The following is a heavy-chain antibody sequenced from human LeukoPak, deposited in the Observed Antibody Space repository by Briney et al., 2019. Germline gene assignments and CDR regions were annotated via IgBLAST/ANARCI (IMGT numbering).Heavy chain of an antibody. D-gene: IGHD2-2*01. Sequence: ASVKVSCKASGYTFTGYYMHSVRQAPGQGREWMGRINPNIGGTNYAQKYQGRVTMTRDTSISTAYMEQSRLRSDDTTVYYCAIRDIVVVPAARPAFDIWGQGTMVTVSS. V-gene: IGHV1-2*06. CDR2: INPNIGGT. J-gene: IGHJ3*02. CDR3: AIRDIVVVPAARPAFDI. CDR1: GYTFTGYY.